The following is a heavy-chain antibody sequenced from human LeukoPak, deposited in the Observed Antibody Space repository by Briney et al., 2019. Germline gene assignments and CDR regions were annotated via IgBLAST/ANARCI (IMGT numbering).Heavy chain of an antibody. J-gene: IGHJ4*02. V-gene: IGHV1-3*01. CDR1: GYTFTSYA. Sequence: ASVKVSCKASGYTFTSYAIHWVRQAPGQRLEWMGWINAGNGNTKYSQKFQGRVTITRDTSASTAYMELSSLRSEDTAVYYCERGPLAVGGAFDYWGQGTLVTVSS. CDR2: INAGNGNT. D-gene: IGHD6-19*01. CDR3: ERGPLAVGGAFDY.